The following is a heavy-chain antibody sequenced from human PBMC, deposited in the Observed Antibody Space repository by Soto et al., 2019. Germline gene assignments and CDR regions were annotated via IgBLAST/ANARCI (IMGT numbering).Heavy chain of an antibody. J-gene: IGHJ4*02. CDR3: AKDIYYYDSSGPSFFEY. CDR1: GFTVSSNY. V-gene: IGHV3-53*05. D-gene: IGHD3-22*01. Sequence: GGSLRLSCAASGFTVSSNYMSWVRQAPGKGLEWVSVIYSGGSTYYADSVRGRFTISRDNAKNSLYLQMNSLRAEDTALYYCAKDIYYYDSSGPSFFEYWGQGTLVTVSS. CDR2: IYSGGST.